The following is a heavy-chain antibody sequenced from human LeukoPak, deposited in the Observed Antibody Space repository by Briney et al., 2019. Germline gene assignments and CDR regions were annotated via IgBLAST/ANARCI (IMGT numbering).Heavy chain of an antibody. V-gene: IGHV3-9*03. CDR3: ARLGTVTRSGFDY. J-gene: IGHJ4*02. CDR1: GFTFDDYA. CDR2: ISWNSGSI. Sequence: PGRSLRLSCAASGFTFDDYAMHWVRQAPGKGLEWVSGISWNSGSIGYADSVKGRFTISRDNAKNSLYLQMNSLRAEDMALYYCARLGTVTRSGFDYWGQGTLVTVSS. D-gene: IGHD4-11*01.